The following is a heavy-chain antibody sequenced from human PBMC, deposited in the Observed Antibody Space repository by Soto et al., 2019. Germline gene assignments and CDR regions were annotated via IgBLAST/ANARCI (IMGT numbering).Heavy chain of an antibody. V-gene: IGHV4-59*01. CDR3: ARVGTMVRGVIHYYYYMDV. CDR2: IYYSGST. Sequence: SETLSLTYTVSGGSIGGYYWSWIRQPPGKGLEWIGYIYYSGSTNYNPSLKSRVTISVDTSKNQFSLRLSSVTAADTAVYYCARVGTMVRGVIHYYYYMDVWGKGTTVTVSS. D-gene: IGHD3-10*01. CDR1: GGSIGGYY. J-gene: IGHJ6*03.